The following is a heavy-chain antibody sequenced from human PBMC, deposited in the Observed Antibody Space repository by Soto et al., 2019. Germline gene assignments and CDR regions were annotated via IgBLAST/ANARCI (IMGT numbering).Heavy chain of an antibody. J-gene: IGHJ4*02. V-gene: IGHV3-23*01. CDR2: ISGSGAIT. D-gene: IGHD3-22*01. CDR3: AKDLDYYDNNHYYSAFDY. CDR1: GFTFTTYA. Sequence: GESLKISCTASGFTFTTYAMSWVRQAPVKGLEWVSGISGSGAITYYADSVKGRFTISRDNSENTLYLQMNSLRAEDTAIYYCAKDLDYYDNNHYYSAFDYWGQGTLVTVSS.